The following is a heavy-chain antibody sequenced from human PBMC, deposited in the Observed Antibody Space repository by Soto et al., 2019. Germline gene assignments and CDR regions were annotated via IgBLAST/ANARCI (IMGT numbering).Heavy chain of an antibody. Sequence: SETLSLTCTVSGGSISSGDSYWSWVRQSPGKGLEWIGYIYYSGTTFYNPSLVSRLTISVDTSKNQFSLKLYSVTAADTAVYYCAREGAPPYSYYYGTDVWGQGTTVTVSS. CDR2: IYYSGTT. V-gene: IGHV4-30-4*01. CDR1: GGSISSGDSY. D-gene: IGHD3-16*01. CDR3: AREGAPPYSYYYGTDV. J-gene: IGHJ6*02.